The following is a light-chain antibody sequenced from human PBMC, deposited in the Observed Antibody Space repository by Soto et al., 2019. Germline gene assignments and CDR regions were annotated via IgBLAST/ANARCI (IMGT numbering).Light chain of an antibody. J-gene: IGKJ4*01. CDR3: QQVNVYPPT. CDR2: DAS. V-gene: IGKV1-9*01. CDR1: QSISSY. Sequence: IQLTQSPSSLSASVGDRVTITCRASQSISSYLGWYQQKPGKAPNLLIYDASTLHSGVPSRFSGSGSGTDFTLTISSLQPEDFATYYCQQVNVYPPTFGGGTKVDIK.